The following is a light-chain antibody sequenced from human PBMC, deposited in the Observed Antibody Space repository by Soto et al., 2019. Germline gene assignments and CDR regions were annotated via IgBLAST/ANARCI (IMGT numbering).Light chain of an antibody. CDR2: SNN. J-gene: IGLJ3*02. CDR1: SSNIASNT. Sequence: QSVLTQPPSASGTPGQRVTISCSGSSSNIASNTVNWYQQLPGTAPKLLIYSNNQRPSGVPDRFSGSKSGTSASLAISGLQSEDVADYYCAAWDDSLNGPVFGGGTKLTVL. CDR3: AAWDDSLNGPV. V-gene: IGLV1-44*01.